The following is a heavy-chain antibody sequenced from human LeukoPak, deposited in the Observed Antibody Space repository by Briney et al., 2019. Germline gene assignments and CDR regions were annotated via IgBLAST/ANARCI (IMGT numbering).Heavy chain of an antibody. J-gene: IGHJ4*02. Sequence: GGSLRLSCAASGFTFSDYYMSWIRQAPGKGLEWVSYISSSGSTIYYADSVKGRFIISRDNAKNSLYLQMNSLRAEDTAVYYCARDPVKDYGDYGAEFDYWGQGTLVTVSS. CDR1: GFTFSDYY. CDR2: ISSSGSTI. CDR3: ARDPVKDYGDYGAEFDY. V-gene: IGHV3-11*01. D-gene: IGHD4-17*01.